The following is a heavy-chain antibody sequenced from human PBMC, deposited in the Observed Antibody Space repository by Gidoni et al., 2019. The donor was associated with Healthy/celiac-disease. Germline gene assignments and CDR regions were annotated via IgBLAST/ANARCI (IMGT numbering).Heavy chain of an antibody. Sequence: QVQLQESGPGLVRPSQNLSLTCTVSGGSIRSPDYNWSWIRQPPGKGLEWIGSIYYSGSTYYNPSRKSRITIAVDTSKNQFSLKVSSGTAADTAVYYCARDPPGSGSYDSTWGQGTLVTVSA. V-gene: IGHV4-30-4*01. D-gene: IGHD3-10*01. J-gene: IGHJ5*02. CDR3: ARDPPGSGSYDST. CDR2: IYYSGST. CDR1: GGSIRSPDYN.